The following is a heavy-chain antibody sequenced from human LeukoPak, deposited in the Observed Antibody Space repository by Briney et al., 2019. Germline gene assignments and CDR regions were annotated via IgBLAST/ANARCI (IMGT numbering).Heavy chain of an antibody. J-gene: IGHJ4*02. CDR1: GFSFSTYA. D-gene: IGHD2-15*01. CDR2: TSSGSRYI. V-gene: IGHV3-21*06. Sequence: SGGSLRLSCTASGFSFSTYAMTWVRQAPGKGLEWISSTSSGSRYIYYADSVRGRFTISRDNTKNSLHLLMNNLRAEDTAIYYCARDRPTGASRVFVVQWGQGTPVTVSS. CDR3: ARDRPTGASRVFVVQ.